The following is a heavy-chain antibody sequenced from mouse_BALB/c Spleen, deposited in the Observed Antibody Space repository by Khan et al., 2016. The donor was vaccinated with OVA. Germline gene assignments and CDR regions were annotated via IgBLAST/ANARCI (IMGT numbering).Heavy chain of an antibody. D-gene: IGHD2-4*01. CDR2: INTYTGEP. CDR1: GYTFTNYG. V-gene: IGHV9-3-1*01. CDR3: ARYDYDDYFDS. J-gene: IGHJ2*01. Sequence: QLVQSGPELKKPGETVKISCKASGYTFTNYGMNWVKQAPGKGLKWMGWINTYTGEPTYVADFKGRFVFFFVTSASTASLQINNLKNEDTATYFCARYDYDDYFDSWGQGTTLTVSA.